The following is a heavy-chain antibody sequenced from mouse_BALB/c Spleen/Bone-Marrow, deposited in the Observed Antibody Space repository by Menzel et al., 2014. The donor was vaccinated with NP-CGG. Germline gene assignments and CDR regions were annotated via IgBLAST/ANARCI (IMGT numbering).Heavy chain of an antibody. Sequence: EVKLVESGGDLVKPGGSLKLSCAASGFTFSSYGMSWVRQTPDKRLEWVATISSGGSYTYYPDSVKGRFTISRDNAKNTLYLQMSSLKSEDTAKYYCTRRPLESNSYFDYWGQGTTLPVSS. CDR2: ISSGGSYT. CDR3: TRRPLESNSYFDY. J-gene: IGHJ2*01. V-gene: IGHV5-6*02. D-gene: IGHD2-5*01. CDR1: GFTFSSYG.